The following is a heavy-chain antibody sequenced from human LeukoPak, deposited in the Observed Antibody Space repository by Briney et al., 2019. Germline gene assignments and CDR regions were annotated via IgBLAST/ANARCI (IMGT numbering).Heavy chain of an antibody. CDR2: IKSKTAGGAT. CDR3: QREFDY. V-gene: IGHV3-15*01. CDR1: AFTFSNAW. Sequence: GRSLRLSCAASAFTFSNAWMTWVRHAPRKELEWVGRIKSKTAGGATDYAAPVIGRFTISRDDSKNTLYLQMDSLKTEDTAVYYCQREFDYWGQGTLVTVSS. J-gene: IGHJ4*02.